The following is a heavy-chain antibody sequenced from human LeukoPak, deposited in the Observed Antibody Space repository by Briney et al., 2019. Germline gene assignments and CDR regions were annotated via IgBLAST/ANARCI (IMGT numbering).Heavy chain of an antibody. CDR3: ARVLVGANYYYYYMDV. D-gene: IGHD1-26*01. CDR2: IYTSGNT. Sequence: PPETLSLTCTVSGGSISSYYWSWIRQPAGKGLEWIGRIYTSGNTNYNPSLKSQVTISVDKSKNQFSLKLSSVTAADTAVYYCARVLVGANYYYYYMDVWGKGTTVTVSS. V-gene: IGHV4-4*07. J-gene: IGHJ6*03. CDR1: GGSISSYY.